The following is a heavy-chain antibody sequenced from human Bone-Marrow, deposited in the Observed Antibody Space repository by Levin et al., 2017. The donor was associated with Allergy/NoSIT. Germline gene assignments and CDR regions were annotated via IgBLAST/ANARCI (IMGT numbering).Heavy chain of an antibody. CDR2: IYPGDSDT. CDR3: ARKYSSSSYFDY. J-gene: IGHJ4*02. CDR1: GYSFTSYW. D-gene: IGHD6-6*01. Sequence: ASVKVSCKGSGYSFTSYWIGWVRQMPGKGLEWMGIIYPGDSDTRYSPSFQGQVTISADKSISTAYLQWSSLKASDTAMYYCARKYSSSSYFDYWGQGTLVTVSS. V-gene: IGHV5-51*01.